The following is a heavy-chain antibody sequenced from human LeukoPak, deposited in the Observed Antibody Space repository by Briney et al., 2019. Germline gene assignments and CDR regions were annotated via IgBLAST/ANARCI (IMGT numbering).Heavy chain of an antibody. CDR3: ARGIYYDTLPFDY. CDR1: GFTFSSYS. V-gene: IGHV3-21*01. CDR2: ISSSSSYI. J-gene: IGHJ4*02. Sequence: GGSLRLSCAASGFTFSSYSMKWARQAPGKGLEWVSSISSSSSYIYYADSVKGRFTISRDNAKNSLYLQMNSLRAEDTAVYYCARGIYYDTLPFDYWGQGTLVTVSS. D-gene: IGHD3-22*01.